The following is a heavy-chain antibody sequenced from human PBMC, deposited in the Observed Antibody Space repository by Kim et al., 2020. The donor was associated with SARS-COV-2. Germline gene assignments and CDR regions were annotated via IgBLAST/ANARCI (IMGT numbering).Heavy chain of an antibody. CDR1: GYTFTSYA. CDR2: INTNTGNP. CDR3: ARGEYDFWSGYFLGRELYFDY. Sequence: ASVKVSCKASGYTFTSYAMNWVRQAPGQGLEWMGWINTNTGNPTYAQGFTGRFVFSLDTSVSTAYLQISSLKAEDTAVYYCARGEYDFWSGYFLGRELYFDYWGQGTLVTVSS. D-gene: IGHD3-3*01. J-gene: IGHJ4*02. V-gene: IGHV7-4-1*02.